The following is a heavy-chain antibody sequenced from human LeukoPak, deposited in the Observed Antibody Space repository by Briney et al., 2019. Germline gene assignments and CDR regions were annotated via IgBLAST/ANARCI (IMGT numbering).Heavy chain of an antibody. V-gene: IGHV3-21*01. CDR2: ISSSSSYI. CDR1: GFTFSSYS. D-gene: IGHD3-9*01. J-gene: IGHJ4*02. CDR3: ARVRDLDWLLLGYFDY. Sequence: PGGSLRLSCAASGFTFSSYSMNWVRQAPGKGLEWVSSISSSSSYIYYADSVKGRFTISRDNAKNSLYLQMNSLRAEDTAVYYCARVRDLDWLLLGYFDYWGQGTLVTVSS.